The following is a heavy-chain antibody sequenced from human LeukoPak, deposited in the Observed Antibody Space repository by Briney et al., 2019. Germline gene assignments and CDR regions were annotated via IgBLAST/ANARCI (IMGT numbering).Heavy chain of an antibody. CDR3: AKGGYDYVEIGYFDF. CDR2: IIASSGST. D-gene: IGHD5-12*01. CDR1: GFRFTNYA. Sequence: GGSLRLSCAASGFRFTNYAMNWVRQAPGKGPEWVSVIIASSGSTFYADSVKGRFTISRDNSKNTLYLQMNSLRDEDTAVYYCAKGGYDYVEIGYFDFWGQGTLVTVSS. V-gene: IGHV3-23*01. J-gene: IGHJ4*02.